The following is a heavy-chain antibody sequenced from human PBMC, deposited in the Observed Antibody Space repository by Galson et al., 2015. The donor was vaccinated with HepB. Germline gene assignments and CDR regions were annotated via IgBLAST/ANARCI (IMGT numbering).Heavy chain of an antibody. D-gene: IGHD3-16*01. CDR3: ARGYYDYVWGSSPPAY. CDR2: INPSGGST. Sequence: SVKVSCKASGYTFTSYYMHWVRQAPGQGLEWMGIINPSGGSTSYAQKFQGRVTMTRDTSTSTVYMELSSLRSEDTAVYYCARGYYDYVWGSSPPAYWGQGTLVTVSS. V-gene: IGHV1-46*01. J-gene: IGHJ4*02. CDR1: GYTFTSYY.